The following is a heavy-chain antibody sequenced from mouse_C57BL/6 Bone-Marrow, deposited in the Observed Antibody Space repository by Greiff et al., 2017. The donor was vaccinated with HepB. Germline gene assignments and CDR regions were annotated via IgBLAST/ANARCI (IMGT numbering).Heavy chain of an antibody. J-gene: IGHJ2*01. Sequence: VQLQESGPELVKPGASVKISCKASGYTFTDYYINWVKQRPGQGLEWIGWIFPGSGSTYYNEKFKGKATLTVDKSSSTAYMLLSSLTSEDSAVYFCVVDNGNFYFDYWGQGTTLTVSS. CDR3: VVDNGNFYFDY. V-gene: IGHV1-75*01. CDR1: GYTFTDYY. D-gene: IGHD2-1*01. CDR2: IFPGSGST.